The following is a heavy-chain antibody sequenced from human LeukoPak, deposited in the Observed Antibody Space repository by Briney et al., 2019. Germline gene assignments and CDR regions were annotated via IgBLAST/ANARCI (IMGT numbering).Heavy chain of an antibody. Sequence: SETLSLTCTVSGGSISSYYWSWIRQPPGKGLEWIGYIYTSGSTNYNPSLKSRVTISVDTSKNQFSLKLSSVTAADTAVYYCARLGYSSSLTGLETAAGTFDYWGQGTLVTVSS. J-gene: IGHJ4*02. D-gene: IGHD6-13*01. CDR3: ARLGYSSSLTGLETAAGTFDY. V-gene: IGHV4-4*09. CDR2: IYTSGST. CDR1: GGSISSYY.